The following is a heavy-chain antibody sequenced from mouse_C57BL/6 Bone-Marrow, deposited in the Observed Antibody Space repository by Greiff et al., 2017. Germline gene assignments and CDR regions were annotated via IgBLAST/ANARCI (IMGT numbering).Heavy chain of an antibody. J-gene: IGHJ1*03. D-gene: IGHD1-1*01. V-gene: IGHV1-26*01. CDR3: ARFITTNWYFDV. Sequence: VQLQQSGPELVKPGASVKISCKASGYTFTDYYLNWVKQSHGQSLEWIGDINPNNGGTSYNQKFKGKATLTVDKSSSTAYMELRSLTSEDSAVYYCARFITTNWYFDVWGTGTTVTVSS. CDR1: GYTFTDYY. CDR2: INPNNGGT.